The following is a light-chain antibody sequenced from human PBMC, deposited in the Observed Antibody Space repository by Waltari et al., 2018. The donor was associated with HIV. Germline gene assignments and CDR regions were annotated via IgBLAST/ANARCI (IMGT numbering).Light chain of an antibody. CDR1: NLASKD. CDR2: DNN. J-gene: IGLJ1*01. CDR3: QVWDSDTGV. Sequence: SYELTQTPSLSVSLGQTATVACGGDNLASKDVHWYQQKPGRPPVLVIYDNNKRPPGIPGRFSGFNSGITATLTISGAQGDDEADYYCQVWDSDTGVFGSGTKVTVL. V-gene: IGLV3-9*01.